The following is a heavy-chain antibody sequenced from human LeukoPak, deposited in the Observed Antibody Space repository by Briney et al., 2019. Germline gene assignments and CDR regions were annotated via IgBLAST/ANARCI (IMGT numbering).Heavy chain of an antibody. Sequence: SETLSLTCAVSGGSISSGGYSWSWIRQPPGKGLEWIGYIYHSGSTYYNPSLKSRVTISVDTSKNQFSLKLSSVTAADTAVYYCAREVFVTMVRGAHNWFDPWGQGTLVTVSS. D-gene: IGHD3-10*01. J-gene: IGHJ5*02. CDR2: IYHSGST. V-gene: IGHV4-30-2*01. CDR1: GGSISSGGYS. CDR3: AREVFVTMVRGAHNWFDP.